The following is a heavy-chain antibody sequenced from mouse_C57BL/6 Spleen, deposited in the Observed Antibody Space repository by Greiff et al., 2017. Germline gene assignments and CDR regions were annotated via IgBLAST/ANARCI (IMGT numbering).Heavy chain of an antibody. D-gene: IGHD5-1-1*01. Sequence: EVQVVESGGGLVKPGGSLKLSCAASGFTFSDYGMHWVRQAPEKGLEWVAYISSGSSTIYYADTVKGRFTISRDNAKNTLFLQMTSLRSEDTAMYYCARGIPGFAYWGQGTLVTVSA. CDR1: GFTFSDYG. V-gene: IGHV5-17*01. CDR2: ISSGSSTI. J-gene: IGHJ3*01. CDR3: ARGIPGFAY.